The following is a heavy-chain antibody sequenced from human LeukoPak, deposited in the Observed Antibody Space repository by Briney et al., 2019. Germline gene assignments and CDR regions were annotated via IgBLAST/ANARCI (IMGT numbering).Heavy chain of an antibody. D-gene: IGHD5-18*01. CDR3: ARVVDTAMVYSPRWFDP. J-gene: IGHJ5*02. V-gene: IGHV4-59*01. Sequence: PSETLSLTCTVSGGSISSYYWSWIRQPPGKGLEWIGYIYYSGSTNYNPSLKSRVTISVDTSKNQFSLKLSSVTAADTAVYYCARVVDTAMVYSPRWFDPWGQGTLVTVS. CDR2: IYYSGST. CDR1: GGSISSYY.